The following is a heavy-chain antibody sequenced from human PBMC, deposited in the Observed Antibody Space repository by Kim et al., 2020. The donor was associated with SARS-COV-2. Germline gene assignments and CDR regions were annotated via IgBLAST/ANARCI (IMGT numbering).Heavy chain of an antibody. Sequence: GGSLRLSCAASGFTFSSYWMSWVRQAPGKGLEWVSNINQDGSEKYYVDSVKGRFTISRDNAKNKLYLQMNSLRAEDTAVYYCAKSLGGNYDILTGYHYWGQGTLVTVSS. J-gene: IGHJ4*02. CDR3: AKSLGGNYDILTGYHY. V-gene: IGHV3-7*03. CDR2: INQDGSEK. CDR1: GFTFSSYW. D-gene: IGHD3-9*01.